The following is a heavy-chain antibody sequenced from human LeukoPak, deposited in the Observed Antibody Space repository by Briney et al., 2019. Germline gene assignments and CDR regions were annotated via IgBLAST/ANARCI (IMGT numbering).Heavy chain of an antibody. Sequence: PSETLSLTCTVSGGSISSYYWSWLRQPPGKGLEWIGYIYYSGSTNYNPSLKSRVTISVDTSKNQSSLNLSSVTAADTAVYYCARDRPGGSSLDYWGQGTLVTVSS. CDR2: IYYSGST. CDR1: GGSISSYY. V-gene: IGHV4-59*01. D-gene: IGHD2-2*01. J-gene: IGHJ4*02. CDR3: ARDRPGGSSLDY.